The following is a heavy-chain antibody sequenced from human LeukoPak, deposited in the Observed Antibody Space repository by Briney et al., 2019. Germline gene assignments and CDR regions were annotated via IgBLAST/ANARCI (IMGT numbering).Heavy chain of an antibody. Sequence: GGSLRLSCAASGFTFSNAWMSWVRQAPGKGLEWVSTISDSGNNTYYADSVQGRFTISRDNSKNTLYLQMNSLRAEDTAVYYCARDSSGYDYYWGQGTLVTVSS. CDR3: ARDSSGYDYY. CDR2: ISDSGNNT. V-gene: IGHV3-23*01. CDR1: GFTFSNAW. J-gene: IGHJ4*02. D-gene: IGHD5-12*01.